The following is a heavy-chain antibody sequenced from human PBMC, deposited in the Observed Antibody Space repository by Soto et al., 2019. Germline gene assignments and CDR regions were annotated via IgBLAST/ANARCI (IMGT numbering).Heavy chain of an antibody. Sequence: PGGSLRLSCAASGFTFSSYGMHWVRHAPGKGLEWVAVISYDGSNKYYADFVKGRFTISRDNSKNTLYLQMNSLRAEDTAVYYCAKGMGYCSGGSCYGAYYYYGMDVWGQGTTVTVSS. D-gene: IGHD2-15*01. CDR3: AKGMGYCSGGSCYGAYYYYGMDV. J-gene: IGHJ6*02. CDR1: GFTFSSYG. CDR2: ISYDGSNK. V-gene: IGHV3-30*18.